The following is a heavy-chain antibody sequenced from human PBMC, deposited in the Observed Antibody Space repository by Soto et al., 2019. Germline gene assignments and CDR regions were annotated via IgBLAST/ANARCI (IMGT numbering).Heavy chain of an antibody. V-gene: IGHV3-33*01. CDR2: ICYDGSNK. J-gene: IGHJ6*01. CDR1: GFTFSIYG. D-gene: IGHD1-26*01. CDR3: ARDLGESYLGFPYHHGMDV. Sequence: WGALRVSCASSGFTFSIYGMPWVRQAPGKALPWVEVICYDGSNKYYADSVTGRFTISIDNSKNTLYLQMNSLRAEDTAVYYCARDLGESYLGFPYHHGMDVWGQGTPVTVSS.